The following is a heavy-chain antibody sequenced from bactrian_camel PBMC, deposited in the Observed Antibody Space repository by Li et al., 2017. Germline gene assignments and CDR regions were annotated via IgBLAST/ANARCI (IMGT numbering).Heavy chain of an antibody. CDR2: IYSRGDGTT. V-gene: IGHV3S40*01. Sequence: VESGGAAVQPGGSLRLSCVVSGFTFSSVDMSWVRLAPGKGLEWVSSIYSRGDGTTYYADSVEGRFTISADNAKNTLYLQMNSLKIEDSAVYYCAAGLFADFGLGQGTQVTVS. D-gene: IGHD5*01. J-gene: IGHJ4*01. CDR1: GFTFSSVD.